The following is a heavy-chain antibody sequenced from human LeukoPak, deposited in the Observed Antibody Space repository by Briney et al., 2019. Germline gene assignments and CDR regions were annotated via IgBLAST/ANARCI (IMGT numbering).Heavy chain of an antibody. D-gene: IGHD3-16*01. CDR1: GFTVSSNY. V-gene: IGHV3-53*01. Sequence: GGSLRLSCAASGFTVSSNYMSWVRQAPGKGLEWVSVIYSGGSTYYADSVKGRFTISRDNSKNTLYLQMNSLRAEDTAVYYCARDLGRRPGMDVWGQGTTVTASS. CDR2: IYSGGST. CDR3: ARDLGRRPGMDV. J-gene: IGHJ6*02.